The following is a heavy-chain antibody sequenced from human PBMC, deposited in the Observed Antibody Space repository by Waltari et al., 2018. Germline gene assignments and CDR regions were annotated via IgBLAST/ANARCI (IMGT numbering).Heavy chain of an antibody. CDR1: GSTFSSYG. CDR2: IWYEGSNK. V-gene: IGHV3-33*01. Sequence: QVQLVESGGGVVQPGRSLRRPCAASGSTFSSYGLHWVRQAPGEGLEWVAVIWYEGSNKYYADSVKGRFTISRDNSKNTLYLQMNSLRAEDTAVYYCARDLKVPLRYFDLDSWGQGTLVTVSS. J-gene: IGHJ5*01. D-gene: IGHD3-9*01. CDR3: ARDLKVPLRYFDLDS.